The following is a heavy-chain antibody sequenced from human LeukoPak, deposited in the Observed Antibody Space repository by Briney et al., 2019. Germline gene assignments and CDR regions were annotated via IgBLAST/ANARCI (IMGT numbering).Heavy chain of an antibody. CDR3: ARDQWGGNYIHDAFDI. CDR2: IYTIGRT. CDR1: VGSPTMGTSD. Sequence: TLSLTCTVSVGSPTMGTSDCSSARHPVGEGLGLISSIYTIGRTYYNPSLSSRVTISVDMSKNQFSLRLSSVTAADTAVYYCARDQWGGNYIHDAFDIWGQGTMVTVSS. D-gene: IGHD4-23*01. V-gene: IGHV4-61*02. J-gene: IGHJ3*02.